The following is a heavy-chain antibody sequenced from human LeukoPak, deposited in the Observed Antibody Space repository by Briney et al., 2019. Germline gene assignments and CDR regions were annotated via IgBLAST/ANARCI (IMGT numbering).Heavy chain of an antibody. CDR1: GFTFASYA. V-gene: IGHV3-23*01. Sequence: GGSLRLSCAASGFTFASYAMSWVRQAPGKGLEWVSAISGNGGSTYFAGSVKGRFSISRDNSKNTPYLQMNSLRAEDTALYYCAKAPLVGIAAAGGAFFYWGQGTLVTVSS. D-gene: IGHD6-13*01. CDR3: AKAPLVGIAAAGGAFFY. CDR2: ISGNGGST. J-gene: IGHJ4*02.